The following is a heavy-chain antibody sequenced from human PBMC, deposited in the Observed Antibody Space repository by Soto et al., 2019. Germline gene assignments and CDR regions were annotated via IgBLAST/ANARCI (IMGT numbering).Heavy chain of an antibody. CDR1: GYTFTSYG. CDR3: ARDAFIAAAGKGAFDI. CDR2: ISAYNGNT. V-gene: IGHV1-18*01. D-gene: IGHD6-13*01. Sequence: ASVKVSCKASGYTFTSYGISWVRQAPGQGLEWMGWISAYNGNTNYAQKLQGRVTMTTDTSTSTAYMELRSLRSDDTAVYYCARDAFIAAAGKGAFDIWGQGTMVTFSS. J-gene: IGHJ3*02.